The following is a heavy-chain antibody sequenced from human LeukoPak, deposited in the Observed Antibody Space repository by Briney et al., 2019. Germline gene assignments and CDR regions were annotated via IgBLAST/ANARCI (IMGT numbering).Heavy chain of an antibody. J-gene: IGHJ3*02. Sequence: PGGSLRLPCAASGFTFSSYVMNWVRQAPGKGLEWVSAISGSDDTTNYADSVKGRFTISRDNSKNTLYLHMNSLRAEDTALYYCAKDSRTSGWPDASDIWGQGAMVTVSS. D-gene: IGHD6-19*01. CDR2: ISGSDDTT. CDR3: AKDSRTSGWPDASDI. V-gene: IGHV3-23*01. CDR1: GFTFSSYV.